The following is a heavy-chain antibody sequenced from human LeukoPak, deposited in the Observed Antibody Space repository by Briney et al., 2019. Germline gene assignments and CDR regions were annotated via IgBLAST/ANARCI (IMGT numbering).Heavy chain of an antibody. CDR3: AKDLEWLSRYYYYYMDV. CDR1: GFTFSNYA. D-gene: IGHD3-3*01. V-gene: IGHV3-23*01. Sequence: GGSLRLSCAASGFTFSNYAMNWVRQAPGKGLEWVSAISGSGGSTYYADSVKGRFTISRDNSKNTLYLQMNSLRAEDTAVYYCAKDLEWLSRYYYYYMDVWGKGTTVTVSS. J-gene: IGHJ6*03. CDR2: ISGSGGST.